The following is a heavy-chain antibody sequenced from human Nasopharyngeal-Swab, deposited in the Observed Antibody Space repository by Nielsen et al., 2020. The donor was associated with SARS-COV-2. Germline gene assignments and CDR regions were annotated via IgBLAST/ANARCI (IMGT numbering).Heavy chain of an antibody. D-gene: IGHD4-17*01. CDR1: GDSVSSSSAA. Sequence: SQTLSLTCAISGDSVSSSSAAWNWIRQPPSRGLEWLGRTYYRSKWYNDYAVSVKSRITINPDTSKNQFSLHLNSVTPEDTAVYYCARARGAYGDYYYYYYTDVWGKGTMVTVSS. V-gene: IGHV6-1*01. J-gene: IGHJ6*03. CDR3: ARARGAYGDYYYYYYTDV. CDR2: TYYRSKWYN.